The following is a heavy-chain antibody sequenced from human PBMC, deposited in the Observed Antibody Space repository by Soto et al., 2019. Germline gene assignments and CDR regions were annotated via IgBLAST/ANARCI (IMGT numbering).Heavy chain of an antibody. V-gene: IGHV4-61*01. CDR3: ARTALVAARPLDP. CDR1: GGSVSSGSYY. D-gene: IGHD6-6*01. CDR2: IYYSGST. J-gene: IGHJ5*02. Sequence: SETLSLTCTVSGGSVSSGSYYWSWIRQPPGKGLEWIGYIYYSGSTNYNPSLKSRVTISVDTSKNQFSLKLSSVTAADTAVYYCARTALVAARPLDPWGQGTLVT.